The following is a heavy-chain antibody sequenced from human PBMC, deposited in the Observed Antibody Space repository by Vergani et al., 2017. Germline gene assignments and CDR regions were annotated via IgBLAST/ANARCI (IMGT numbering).Heavy chain of an antibody. D-gene: IGHD5-12*01. CDR3: AKANPRNSGYDYLYYYHAMDV. V-gene: IGHV3-23*01. Sequence: EVQLLESGGDLVQPGGSLRLSCAASGFSFTTYAMSWVRQAPGKGLEWVSGISGSGGSTYYAGSVKGRFTISRDSSKNTLYLQMNSLRVGDTAVYYCAKANPRNSGYDYLYYYHAMDVWGQGTTVTVSS. CDR1: GFSFTTYA. CDR2: ISGSGGST. J-gene: IGHJ6*02.